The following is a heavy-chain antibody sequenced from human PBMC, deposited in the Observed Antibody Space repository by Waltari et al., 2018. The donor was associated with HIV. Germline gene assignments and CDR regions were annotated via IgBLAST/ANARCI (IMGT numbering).Heavy chain of an antibody. Sequence: QVQLQESGPGLVKPSETLSLTCAVTGYSISSGSYWGWIRQPPGKGLEWIGSIYHSGSTYYNPSLKSRVTISVDTSKNQFSLKLSSVTAADTAVYYCASAFIEYFDYWGQGTLVTVSS. D-gene: IGHD3-16*02. CDR1: GYSISSGSY. CDR3: ASAFIEYFDY. J-gene: IGHJ4*02. CDR2: IYHSGST. V-gene: IGHV4-38-2*01.